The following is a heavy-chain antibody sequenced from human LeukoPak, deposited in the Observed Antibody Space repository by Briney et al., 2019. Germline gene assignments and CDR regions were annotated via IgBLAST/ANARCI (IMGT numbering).Heavy chain of an antibody. CDR3: TTDHVGATVEFDS. J-gene: IGHJ4*02. Sequence: GGSLRLSCAASEFTFSSHEMNWVRQAPGEGLEWISYISTSGSSVKYADSVKGRFTISRDNAKNSLYLQMDSLRTEDTAIYYCTTDHVGATVEFDSWGQGTPVTVSS. CDR1: EFTFSSHE. CDR2: ISTSGSSV. V-gene: IGHV3-48*03. D-gene: IGHD1-26*01.